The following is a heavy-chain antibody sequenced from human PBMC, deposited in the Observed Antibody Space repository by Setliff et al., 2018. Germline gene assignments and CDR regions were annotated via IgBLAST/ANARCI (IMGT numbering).Heavy chain of an antibody. CDR3: ARVLFHCSSTSCYLDAFDI. CDR2: FDPEDGET. Sequence: ASVKVSCKVSGYTLTELSRHWVRQAPGKGLEWMGGFDPEDGETIYAQKFQGRVTMTEDTSTDTAYMELSSLRSEDTAVYYCARVLFHCSSTSCYLDAFDIWGQGTMVTVSS. D-gene: IGHD2-2*01. J-gene: IGHJ3*02. V-gene: IGHV1-24*01. CDR1: GYTLTELS.